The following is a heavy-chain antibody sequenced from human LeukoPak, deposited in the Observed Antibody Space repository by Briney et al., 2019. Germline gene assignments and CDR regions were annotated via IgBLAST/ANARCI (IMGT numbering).Heavy chain of an antibody. D-gene: IGHD1-1*01. V-gene: IGHV4-4*07. Sequence: SETLSHTCTVSGGSISNYYWSWIRQPARKGLEWIGSVSTSGRTNYNPSLKSRLTMSADTSKKQFSLILNSVTAADTAVYYCAVGRPRNTTRLDDGYDFWGQGTMVTVSS. CDR1: GGSISNYY. CDR2: VSTSGRT. J-gene: IGHJ3*01. CDR3: AVGRPRNTTRLDDGYDF.